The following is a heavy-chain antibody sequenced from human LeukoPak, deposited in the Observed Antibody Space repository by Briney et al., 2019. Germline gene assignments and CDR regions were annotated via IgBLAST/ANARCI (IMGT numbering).Heavy chain of an antibody. D-gene: IGHD5-12*01. CDR1: GFTFGNYG. J-gene: IGHJ4*02. CDR3: AKDNQYSGYDGRDY. V-gene: IGHV3-20*04. CDR2: INWNGGST. Sequence: PGGSLRLSCAASGFTFGNYGMSWVRQAPGKGLEWVSGINWNGGSTGYADSVEGRFTISRDNAKNSQYLQMNGLRAEDTAIYFCAKDNQYSGYDGRDYWGQGTQVIVSS.